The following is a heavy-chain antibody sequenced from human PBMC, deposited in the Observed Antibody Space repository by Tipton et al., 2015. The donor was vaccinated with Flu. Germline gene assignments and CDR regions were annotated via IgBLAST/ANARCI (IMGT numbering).Heavy chain of an antibody. D-gene: IGHD6-13*01. CDR1: GFTFSSYW. CDR2: IKQDGSEI. V-gene: IGHV3-7*03. J-gene: IGHJ3*02. Sequence: GSLRLSCTASGFTFSSYWMNWVRQAPGKGLEWVANIKQDGSEIHYVDSVKGRFTISRDNAKNSLYLQMNSLRADDTAVYYCARVIASAASMWGQGTMVTVSS. CDR3: ARVIASAASM.